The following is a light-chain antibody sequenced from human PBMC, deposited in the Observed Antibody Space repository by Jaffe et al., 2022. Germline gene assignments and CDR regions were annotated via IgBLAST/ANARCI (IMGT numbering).Light chain of an antibody. CDR3: QQYDKLPT. J-gene: IGKJ2*01. Sequence: DIQMTQSPSSLSASIGDRVTINCQASQDISNFLNWYHQKEGEAPRLLIYDASNLETGVPSRFSATGSGTHFSFTISSLQPEDFGTYYCQQYDKLPTFGPGTKLEIK. CDR1: QDISNF. V-gene: IGKV1-33*01. CDR2: DAS.